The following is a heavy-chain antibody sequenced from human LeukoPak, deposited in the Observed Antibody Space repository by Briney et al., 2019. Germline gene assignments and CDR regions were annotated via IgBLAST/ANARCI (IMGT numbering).Heavy chain of an antibody. J-gene: IGHJ5*02. V-gene: IGHV1-69*06. CDR1: GGTFSSYA. Sequence: ASVTVSFKASGGTFSSYAISWVRQAPGQGIEWMGGIITIFGTANYAQKFQGRVTITADKSTSTAYMELSSLRSEDTAVYYCARDGRIAAAGRWFDPWGQGTLVTVSS. CDR2: IITIFGTA. CDR3: ARDGRIAAAGRWFDP. D-gene: IGHD6-13*01.